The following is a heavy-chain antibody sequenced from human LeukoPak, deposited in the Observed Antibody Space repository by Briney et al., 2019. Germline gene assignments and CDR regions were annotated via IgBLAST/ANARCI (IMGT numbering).Heavy chain of an antibody. CDR3: AKERYYYDSSGNVAY. J-gene: IGHJ4*02. V-gene: IGHV3-33*06. D-gene: IGHD3-22*01. Sequence: GGSLRLSCAASGFTFNTYSMNWVRQAPGKGLEWVAVIWYDGSNKYYADSVKGRFTISRDNSKNTLYLQMNSLRAEDTAVYYCAKERYYYDSSGNVAYWGQGTLVTVSS. CDR2: IWYDGSNK. CDR1: GFTFNTYS.